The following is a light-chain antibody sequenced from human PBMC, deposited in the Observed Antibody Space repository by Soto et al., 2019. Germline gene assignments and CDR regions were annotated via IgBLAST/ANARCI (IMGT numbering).Light chain of an antibody. CDR2: LGS. Sequence: DIVMTQSPLSLPVTPGEPASISCRSSRSLLHNNGYNYLDWYLQKPGQSPQLLIYLGSNRASGVPDRFSGSESGTDFTLKISRVEAEDVGVYYCMQSLQTPPSFGGGTKVEIK. V-gene: IGKV2-28*01. J-gene: IGKJ4*01. CDR3: MQSLQTPPS. CDR1: RSLLHNNGYNY.